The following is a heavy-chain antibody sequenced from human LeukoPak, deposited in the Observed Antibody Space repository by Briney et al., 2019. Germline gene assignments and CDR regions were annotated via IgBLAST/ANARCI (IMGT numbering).Heavy chain of an antibody. Sequence: GGSLRLSCAGSGFILSSFWMHWVRQVAEKGRVWVSRINTARTYTTYADSVKGRFIISRDNAKNTLFLQMNSLRAEDTAVYYCVRHIAATGTAYWGQGTLVTVPS. CDR2: INTARTYT. CDR1: GFILSSFW. CDR3: VRHIAATGTAY. V-gene: IGHV3-74*01. J-gene: IGHJ4*02. D-gene: IGHD6-13*01.